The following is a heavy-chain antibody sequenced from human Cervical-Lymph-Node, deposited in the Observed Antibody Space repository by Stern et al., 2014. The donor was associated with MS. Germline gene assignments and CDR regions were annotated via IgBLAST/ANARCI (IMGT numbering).Heavy chain of an antibody. CDR2: IYWDAEK. J-gene: IGHJ4*02. CDR3: AHIGTSRGYIFGVFDY. D-gene: IGHD5-18*01. V-gene: IGHV2-5*02. CDR1: GFSLSTSGLG. Sequence: QITLKESGPTLVKPTQTVTLTCSFSGFSLSTSGLGVGWIRQPPGKAPEWLALIYWDAEKRDSPSLESRPTITKDTSEKQVVLKMTNMDPVDTATYYCAHIGTSRGYIFGVFDYWGQGTLVTVSS.